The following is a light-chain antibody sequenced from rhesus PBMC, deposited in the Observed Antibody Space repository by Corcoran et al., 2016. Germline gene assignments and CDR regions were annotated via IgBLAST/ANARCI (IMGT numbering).Light chain of an antibody. CDR1: QGMSNA. V-gene: IGKV1-33*01. Sequence: DIQMTQSPSSLSASGGDKGTITCRASQGMSNALAWYQQKPGKGPKLLLYAASTLQSGVPSRFSCSGTGTDFPLTLSRLQPEDFSVYYCQQRNSYPSFGPGTKLDIK. CDR2: AAS. CDR3: QQRNSYPS. J-gene: IGKJ3*01.